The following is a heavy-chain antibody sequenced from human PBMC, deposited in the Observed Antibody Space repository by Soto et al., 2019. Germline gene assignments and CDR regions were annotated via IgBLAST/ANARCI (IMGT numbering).Heavy chain of an antibody. V-gene: IGHV4-59*04. CDR1: GGSVNSYY. CDR2: IFYSGST. CDR3: ASHPLNWSDADS. D-gene: IGHD1-1*01. J-gene: IGHJ4*02. Sequence: PSETLSLTCTVSGGSVNSYYWSWIRQPPGKGLEWIGYIFYSGSTKSNPSLKSRLSMSVDTSKNQFSLTMKSVTAADTGVYYCASHPLNWSDADSWGQGVLVTVSS.